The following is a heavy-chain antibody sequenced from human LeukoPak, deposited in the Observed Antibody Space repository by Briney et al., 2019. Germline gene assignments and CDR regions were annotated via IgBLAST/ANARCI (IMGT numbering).Heavy chain of an antibody. V-gene: IGHV3-7*01. J-gene: IGHJ5*02. CDR2: IKQDGSEK. D-gene: IGHD6-13*01. CDR1: GFTFSSYW. CDR3: ARPASPDSSPARNNWFDP. Sequence: QTGGSLRLSCAASGFTFSSYWMSWVRQAPGKGLEWVANIKQDGSEKYYVDSVKGRFTISRDNAKNSLYLQMNSLRAEDTAVYYCARPASPDSSPARNNWFDPWGQGTLVTVSS.